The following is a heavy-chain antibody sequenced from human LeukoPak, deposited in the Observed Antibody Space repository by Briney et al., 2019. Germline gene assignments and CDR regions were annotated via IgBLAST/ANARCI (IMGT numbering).Heavy chain of an antibody. J-gene: IGHJ3*02. D-gene: IGHD6-19*01. CDR1: GITFSSYE. CDR3: ARIAMAGIGDGFDI. CDR2: ISSGGRTI. Sequence: GGSLRVSCEASGITFSSYEMNWVRQAPGKGLEWVAYISSGGRTISHADSVKGRFTISRDNARNSLYLQMNSLRAEDTALYYCARIAMAGIGDGFDIWGQGTMVTVSS. V-gene: IGHV3-48*03.